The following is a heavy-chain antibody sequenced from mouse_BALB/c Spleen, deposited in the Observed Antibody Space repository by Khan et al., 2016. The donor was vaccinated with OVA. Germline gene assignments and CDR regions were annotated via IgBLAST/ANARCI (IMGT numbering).Heavy chain of an antibody. CDR3: ARGVYSVFAY. V-gene: IGHV1-77*01. J-gene: IGHJ3*01. CDR1: GYTLTDYI. CDR2: IFPGSDTP. Sequence: VQLQESGPELVKPGASLKVSCKASGYTLTDYIIGWVKQSTRQGLEWIGDIFPGSDTPYYNEKFKDKATLNADKSYNTAYMQLSSLTSEDSAVYFCARGVYSVFAYWGQVTLVTVSA.